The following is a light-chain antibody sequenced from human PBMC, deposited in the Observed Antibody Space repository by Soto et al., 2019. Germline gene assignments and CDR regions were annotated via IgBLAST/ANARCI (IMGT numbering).Light chain of an antibody. CDR3: QQSYSTPT. J-gene: IGKJ1*01. CDR2: AAS. CDR1: QGISNY. V-gene: IGKV1-27*01. Sequence: DIQMTQSPSSLSASVGDRVTITCRASQGISNYLAWYQQKPGKVPKLLIHAASTLQSGVPSRFSGSGSGTDFTLTISSLQPEDSATYYCQQSYSTPTFGQGTKVDIK.